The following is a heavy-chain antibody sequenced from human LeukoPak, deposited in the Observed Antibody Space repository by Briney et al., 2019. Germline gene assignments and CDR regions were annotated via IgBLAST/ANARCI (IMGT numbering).Heavy chain of an antibody. CDR2: INPNSGGT. CDR3: ASDHGWFGELGPILVY. J-gene: IGHJ4*02. CDR1: GYTFTGYY. D-gene: IGHD3-10*01. V-gene: IGHV1-2*04. Sequence: ASVKVSCKASGYTFTGYYMHWVRQAPGQGLEWMGWINPNSGGTNYAQKFQGWVTMTRDTSISTAYMELSRLRSDDTAVYYCASDHGWFGELGPILVYWGQGTLVTVSS.